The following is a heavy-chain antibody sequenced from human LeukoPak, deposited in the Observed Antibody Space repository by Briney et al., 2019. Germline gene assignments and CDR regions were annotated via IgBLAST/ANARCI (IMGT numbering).Heavy chain of an antibody. CDR3: ARVRGDYGDYGGGGWFDP. Sequence: GGSLRLSCAASGFTFDDYGMSWVRQAPGKGLEWVSGINWNGGSTGYADSVKGRFTISRDNAKNSLYLQMNSLRAEDTALYYCARVRGDYGDYGGGGWFDPWGQGTLVTVSS. J-gene: IGHJ5*02. D-gene: IGHD4-17*01. CDR1: GFTFDDYG. V-gene: IGHV3-20*04. CDR2: INWNGGST.